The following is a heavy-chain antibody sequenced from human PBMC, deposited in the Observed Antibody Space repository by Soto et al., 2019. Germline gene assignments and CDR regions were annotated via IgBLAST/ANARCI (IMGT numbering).Heavy chain of an antibody. V-gene: IGHV3-23*01. CDR2: ISGSGGST. D-gene: IGHD1-26*01. Sequence: VGSLRLSCAGSGFTFSNYAMSWVRQAPGKGLAWVSAISGSGGSTCYADSVKGRFTISRDNSKNTLYLQMNSLRAEDTALYYCAKVPVGATGRFDYWGQGTLVTVSS. CDR3: AKVPVGATGRFDY. J-gene: IGHJ4*02. CDR1: GFTFSNYA.